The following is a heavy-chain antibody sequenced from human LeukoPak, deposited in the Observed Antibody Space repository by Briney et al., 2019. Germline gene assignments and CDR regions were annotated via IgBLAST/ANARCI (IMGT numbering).Heavy chain of an antibody. Sequence: SETLSLTCTVSGYSISSGYYWGWIRQPPGKGREWIGSIYHSGSTYYNPSLKSRVTISVDTSKNQFSLKLSSVTAADTAVYHCARRQVYYDSSGHFNWGQGTLVTVSS. V-gene: IGHV4-38-2*02. CDR3: ARRQVYYDSSGHFN. J-gene: IGHJ4*02. CDR2: IYHSGST. CDR1: GYSISSGYY. D-gene: IGHD3-22*01.